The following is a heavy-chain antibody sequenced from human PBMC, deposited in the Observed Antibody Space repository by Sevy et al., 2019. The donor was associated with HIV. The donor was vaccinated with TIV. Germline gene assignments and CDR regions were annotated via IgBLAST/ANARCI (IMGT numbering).Heavy chain of an antibody. Sequence: SETLSLTCAVHDGSFSGYYWNWIRQLPGKGLEWIGEINGSGIICYNPSLKSRVTISVDTSKKQLSLKLNSVTAPDTTVYFCARSPPVVVVPGAPSWFDPWGQGTLVTVSS. CDR1: DGSFSGYY. V-gene: IGHV4-34*01. CDR3: ARSPPVVVVPGAPSWFDP. D-gene: IGHD2-2*01. J-gene: IGHJ5*02. CDR2: INGSGII.